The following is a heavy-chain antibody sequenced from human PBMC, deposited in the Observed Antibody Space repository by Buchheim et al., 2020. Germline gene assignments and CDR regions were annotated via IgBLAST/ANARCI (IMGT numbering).Heavy chain of an antibody. V-gene: IGHV6-1*02. Sequence: QVQLQQSGPGLVKPSQTLSLTCAISGDSVSSSSVAWHWIRQSPSRGLEWLGRPYYRSKWRHDYAASVNSRLTINPDTSKNQVSLQLNSVTPEDTAMYYCARGLADRSYDYWGQGTL. CDR2: PYYRSKWRH. CDR1: GDSVSSSSVA. D-gene: IGHD6-19*01. J-gene: IGHJ4*02. CDR3: ARGLADRSYDY.